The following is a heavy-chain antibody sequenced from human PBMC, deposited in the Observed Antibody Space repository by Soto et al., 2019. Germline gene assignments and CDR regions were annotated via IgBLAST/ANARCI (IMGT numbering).Heavy chain of an antibody. J-gene: IGHJ3*01. V-gene: IGHV3-48*03. CDR1: GFTFSSSE. D-gene: IGHD1-26*01. CDR3: ARRASR. CDR2: IHPSGQPI. Sequence: EVQLVESGGGLVQPGGSLRLSCAVSGFTFSSSEMYWVRQAPGKGLEWISYIHPSGQPIFYADSVKGRFTISRDNANNSLFPPMNSLRAEDTAVYYCARRASRWGQGTMVTVSS.